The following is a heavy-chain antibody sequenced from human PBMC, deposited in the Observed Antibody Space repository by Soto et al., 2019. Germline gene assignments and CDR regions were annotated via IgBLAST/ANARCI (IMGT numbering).Heavy chain of an antibody. J-gene: IGHJ4*02. Sequence: QVQLVESGGGVVQPGRSLRLSCAASGFVFSNFAMHWVRQAPGMGLESVAAISYDGSNQYYADSVKGRFTISRDNSRNKLYMEMNSLRVEDTAVYYCAREMGGGYYETLDYWGQGTLVTVSS. CDR3: AREMGGGYYETLDY. D-gene: IGHD2-15*01. V-gene: IGHV3-30-3*01. CDR1: GFVFSNFA. CDR2: ISYDGSNQ.